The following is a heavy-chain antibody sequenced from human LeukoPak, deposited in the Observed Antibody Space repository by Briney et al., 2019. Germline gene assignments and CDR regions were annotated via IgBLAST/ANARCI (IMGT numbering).Heavy chain of an antibody. J-gene: IGHJ6*03. V-gene: IGHV1-69*13. CDR3: ARDRLAAWTPPYVYYMDV. D-gene: IGHD3-16*01. CDR2: IIPIFGTA. CDR1: GGTFSSYA. Sequence: ASVKVSCKASGGTFSSYAISWVRQAPGQGLEWMGGIIPIFGTANYAQKFQGRVTITADESTSTAYMGLSSLRSEDTAVYYCARDRLAAWTPPYVYYMDVWGKGTTVTVSS.